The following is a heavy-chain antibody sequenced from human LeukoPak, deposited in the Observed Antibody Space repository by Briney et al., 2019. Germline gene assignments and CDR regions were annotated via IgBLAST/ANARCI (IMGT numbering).Heavy chain of an antibody. CDR3: ARATLDN. CDR1: GFTVSNNY. J-gene: IGHJ4*02. CDR2: IYSGGST. V-gene: IGHV3-53*01. Sequence: GGSLRLSCAASGFTVSNNYISWVRQAPGKGLEWVSVIYSGGSTKYADSVKARFTISRDDSKNTVYLQMNSLRAEDTAVYYCARATLDNWGQGTLVTVSS.